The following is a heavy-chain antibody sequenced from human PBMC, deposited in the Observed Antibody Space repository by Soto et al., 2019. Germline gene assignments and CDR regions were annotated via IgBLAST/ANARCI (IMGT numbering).Heavy chain of an antibody. Sequence: SETLSLTSNVSGGSISSYYWTLIRQPPGKELEWIGHIYNSGSANYKPSLKSRVTISLDTSKNQLSLNLTSVTAADTAVYYCAGMSFTGFGAVFGNFYFHGLYDSGPGTTVTVS. CDR2: IYNSGSA. D-gene: IGHD3-3*01. J-gene: IGHJ6*01. V-gene: IGHV4-59*03. CDR1: GGSISSYY. CDR3: AGMSFTGFGAVFGNFYFHGLYD.